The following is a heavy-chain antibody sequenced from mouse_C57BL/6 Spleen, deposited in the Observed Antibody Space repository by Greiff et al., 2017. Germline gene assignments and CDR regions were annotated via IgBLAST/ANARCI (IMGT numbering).Heavy chain of an antibody. CDR3: AIITTVVATNAY. V-gene: IGHV1-81*01. Sequence: QQSCKASGYTFTSYGISWVKQRTGQGLEWIGEIYPRSGNTYYNEKFKGKATLTADKSSSTAYMELRSLTSEDSAVYFCAIITTVVATNAYWGQGTLVTVSA. D-gene: IGHD1-1*01. J-gene: IGHJ3*01. CDR2: IYPRSGNT. CDR1: GYTFTSYG.